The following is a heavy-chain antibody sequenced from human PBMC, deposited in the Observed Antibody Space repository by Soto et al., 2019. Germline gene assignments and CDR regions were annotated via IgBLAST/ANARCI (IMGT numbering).Heavy chain of an antibody. Sequence: QVQLVESGGGVVQPGRSLRLSCAVSGFTVSTYGMHWVRQAPGKGLEWVAVISRDGGTKFYADSVKGRFTISRDNSRNTLFLEMNSLRGDDMAVYYCTGEVASGYWGQGPPVTVSS. D-gene: IGHD2-8*02. V-gene: IGHV3-30*03. CDR3: TGEVASGY. J-gene: IGHJ4*02. CDR1: GFTVSTYG. CDR2: ISRDGGTK.